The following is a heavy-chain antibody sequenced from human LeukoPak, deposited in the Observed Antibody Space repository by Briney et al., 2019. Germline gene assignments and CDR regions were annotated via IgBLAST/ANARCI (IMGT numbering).Heavy chain of an antibody. CDR2: INPSGGST. J-gene: IGHJ4*02. V-gene: IGHV1-46*01. CDR1: GYTFTSYY. CDR3: ARDSANIVVVPTAGFDY. Sequence: ASVKVSCKASGYTFTSYYMHWVRQAPGQGLEWMGIINPSGGSTSYAQRFQGRVTMTRDTSTSTVYMDLRSLRSDDTAVYYCARDSANIVVVPTAGFDYWGQGTLVTVSS. D-gene: IGHD2-2*01.